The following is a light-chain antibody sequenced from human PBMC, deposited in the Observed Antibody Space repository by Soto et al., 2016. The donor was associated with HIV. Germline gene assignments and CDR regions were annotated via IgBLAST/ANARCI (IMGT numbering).Light chain of an antibody. J-gene: IGLJ2*01. CDR1: ALPKQY. CDR3: QSADSSGTYRVV. Sequence: SYELTQPPSVSVSPGQTARITCSGDALPKQYVYWYQQKPGQAPVLVIYKDSERPSGIPERFSGSSSGTRVTLTISGVQAEDEADYYCQSADSSGTYRVVFGRRDQLTVL. V-gene: IGLV3-25*03. CDR2: KDS.